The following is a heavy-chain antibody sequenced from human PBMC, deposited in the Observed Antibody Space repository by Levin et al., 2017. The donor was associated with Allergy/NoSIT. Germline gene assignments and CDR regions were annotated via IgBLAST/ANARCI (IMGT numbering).Heavy chain of an antibody. J-gene: IGHJ3*02. V-gene: IGHV5-51*01. D-gene: IGHD4-17*01. CDR2: IYPGDSDT. CDR3: AKTVTTPKDAFDI. CDR1: GYSFTSYW. Sequence: GGSLRLSCKGSGYSFTSYWIGWVRQMPGKGLEWMGIIYPGDSDTRYSPSFQGQVTISADKSISTAYLQWSSLKASDTAMYYCAKTVTTPKDAFDIWGQGTMVTVSS.